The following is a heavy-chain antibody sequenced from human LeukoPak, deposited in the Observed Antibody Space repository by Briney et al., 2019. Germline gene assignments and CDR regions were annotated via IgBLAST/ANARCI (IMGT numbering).Heavy chain of an antibody. CDR3: ARDYEAEAVAGGGNYYYYYYGMDV. CDR1: GFTFSDYY. Sequence: GGSLRLSCAASGFTFSDYYMTWIRQAPGKGLEWVSYISSSGSTKYYTDSVKGRFTISRDNVKNSLYQQMSSLRAEDTAVYYCARDYEAEAVAGGGNYYYYYYGMDVWGQGTTVTVSS. J-gene: IGHJ6*02. D-gene: IGHD6-19*01. V-gene: IGHV3-11*04. CDR2: ISSSGSTK.